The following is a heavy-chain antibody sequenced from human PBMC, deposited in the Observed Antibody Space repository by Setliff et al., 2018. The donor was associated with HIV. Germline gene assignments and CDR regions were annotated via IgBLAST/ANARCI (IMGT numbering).Heavy chain of an antibody. V-gene: IGHV4-59*08. D-gene: IGHD3-22*01. CDR3: ARQIWNESPGYGFDP. CDR1: GGSFSDYY. J-gene: IGHJ5*02. Sequence: SETLSLTCAVYGGSFSDYYWSWIRQPPGKGLEWIGYIYYSGSTNYNPSLKSRVTVSKDTTKNQLSLRLSSVTAADTAVYYCARQIWNESPGYGFDPWGQGTLVTVSS. CDR2: IYYSGST.